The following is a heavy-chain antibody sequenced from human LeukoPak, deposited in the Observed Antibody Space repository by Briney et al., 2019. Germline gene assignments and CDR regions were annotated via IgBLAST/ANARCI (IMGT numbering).Heavy chain of an antibody. CDR2: IYSGGST. D-gene: IGHD6-13*01. J-gene: IGHJ4*02. CDR3: ARGMRYSSSWFDY. V-gene: IGHV3-53*01. CDR1: GFTVSSNY. Sequence: GGSLRLSCAASGFTVSSNYMSWVRQAPGKGLEWVSVIYSGGSTYYADSVKGRFTISRDNSKNTLYLQMNSLRAGDTAVYYCARGMRYSSSWFDYWGQGTLVTVSS.